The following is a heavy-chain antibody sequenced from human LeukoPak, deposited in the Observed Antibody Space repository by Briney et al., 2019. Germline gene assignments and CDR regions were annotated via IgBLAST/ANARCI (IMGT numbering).Heavy chain of an antibody. V-gene: IGHV3-21*01. Sequence: GGSLRLSRAASGFTFSSYSMNWVRQAPGKGLEWVSSISSSSSYIYYADSVKGRFTISRDNAKNSLYLQMNSLRAEDTAVYYCARDSGWLADYYYGMDVWGQGTTVTVSS. CDR3: ARDSGWLADYYYGMDV. CDR1: GFTFSSYS. D-gene: IGHD6-19*01. CDR2: ISSSSSYI. J-gene: IGHJ6*02.